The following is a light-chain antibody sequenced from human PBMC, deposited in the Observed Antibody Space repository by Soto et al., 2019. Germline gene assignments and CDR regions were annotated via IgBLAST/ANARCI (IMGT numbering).Light chain of an antibody. CDR3: QQRSNWLS. CDR1: QSVSSY. V-gene: IGKV3-11*01. CDR2: DAS. Sequence: EIVLTQSPATLSLSPGERATLSCRASQSVSSYLAWYQQKPGQAPRLLIYDASNRATGIPARFSGSGSGTDSTLTISSLEPEDFAVDYCQQRSNWLSFGGGTKVEIK. J-gene: IGKJ4*01.